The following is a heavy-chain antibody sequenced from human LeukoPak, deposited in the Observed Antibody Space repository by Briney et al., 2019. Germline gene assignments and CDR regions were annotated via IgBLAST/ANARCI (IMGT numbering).Heavy chain of an antibody. CDR1: GGTFSSYA. Sequence: SVKVSXKASGGTFSSYAISWVRQAPGQGLEWMGGIIPIFGTANYAQKFQGRVTITADESTSTAYMELSSLRSEDTAVYYCARMYSSSWLFRDDAFDIWGQGTMVTVSS. J-gene: IGHJ3*02. V-gene: IGHV1-69*01. CDR2: IIPIFGTA. CDR3: ARMYSSSWLFRDDAFDI. D-gene: IGHD6-13*01.